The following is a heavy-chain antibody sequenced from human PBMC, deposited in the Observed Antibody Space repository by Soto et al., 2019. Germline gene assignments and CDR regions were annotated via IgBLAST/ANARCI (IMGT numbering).Heavy chain of an antibody. CDR2: VYYSGGT. Sequence: SETLSLTCTVSGGSISSNYWSWIRQSPGKGLEWIGYVYYSGGTNYNPSLKSRVTISIDASKNQFSLKLSSVTAADTAVYYCARHAAASGLYYFDYWGQGTLVTVSS. CDR3: ARHAAASGLYYFDY. V-gene: IGHV4-59*08. D-gene: IGHD6-13*01. CDR1: GGSISSNY. J-gene: IGHJ4*02.